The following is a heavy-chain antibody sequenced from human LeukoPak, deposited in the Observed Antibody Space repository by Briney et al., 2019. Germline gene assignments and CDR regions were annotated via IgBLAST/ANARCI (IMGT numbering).Heavy chain of an antibody. Sequence: GGSLRLSCVASGFTFSSYVMNWVRQTPGRGLEWVSSISGSGDSTFYADFVKGRFTISRDNSKNTLNLQMNSLRAEDTAVYYCATSKYSGSYWGQGTLVTVSS. CDR2: ISGSGDST. CDR3: ATSKYSGSY. CDR1: GFTFSSYV. D-gene: IGHD1-26*01. J-gene: IGHJ4*02. V-gene: IGHV3-23*01.